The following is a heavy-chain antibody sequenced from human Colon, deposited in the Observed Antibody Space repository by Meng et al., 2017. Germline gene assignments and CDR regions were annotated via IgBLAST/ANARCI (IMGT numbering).Heavy chain of an antibody. J-gene: IGHJ4*02. CDR1: GFTFSSYD. CDR3: ARGSGVKLGRGAVGSFDS. D-gene: IGHD3-10*01. Sequence: GESLKISCVASGFTFSSYDMHWVRQATGETLEWVSGIGTEDDTHYAASVEGRFTISRQNARNSLELQMNSLRAGDTAVYYCARGSGVKLGRGAVGSFDSWGQGILVTVSS. V-gene: IGHV3-13*01. CDR2: IGTEDDT.